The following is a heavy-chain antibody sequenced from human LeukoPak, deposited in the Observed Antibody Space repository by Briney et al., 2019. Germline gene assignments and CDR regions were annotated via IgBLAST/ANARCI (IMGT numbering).Heavy chain of an antibody. CDR3: ARSIGLTGGGVDV. D-gene: IGHD3-9*01. CDR1: GFTFSDYN. CDR2: ITDSGNTI. V-gene: IGHV3-11*01. Sequence: GGSLRLSCAASGFTFSDYNMNWVRQAPGKGLEWVSYITDSGNTIHYADSVKGRFTISRDNAKNSMYLQMNSQRAEDTAVYYCARSIGLTGGGVDVWGQGTTVTVSS. J-gene: IGHJ6*02.